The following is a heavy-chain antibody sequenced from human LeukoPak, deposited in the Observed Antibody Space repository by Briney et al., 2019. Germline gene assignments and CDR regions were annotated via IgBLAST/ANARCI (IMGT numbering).Heavy chain of an antibody. D-gene: IGHD4-17*01. J-gene: IGHJ5*02. CDR1: GGTFNNSA. Sequence: SVKVSCKTSGGTFNNSAISWLRQAPVQGLEWLGGIMPLFGTAGYAQKFQGRVTITKDESTRTVYLELTSLTSDGTAVHYCARDVHGDYASGWFDPWGQGTLVSVSS. CDR3: ARDVHGDYASGWFDP. V-gene: IGHV1-69*05. CDR2: IMPLFGTA.